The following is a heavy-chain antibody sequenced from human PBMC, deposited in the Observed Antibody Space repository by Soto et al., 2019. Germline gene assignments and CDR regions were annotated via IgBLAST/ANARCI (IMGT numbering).Heavy chain of an antibody. V-gene: IGHV4-34*01. D-gene: IGHD2-8*01. CDR2: IKHSGST. J-gene: IGHJ6*02. CDR1: GASFSGYY. Sequence: QVQLQQWGAGLLKPSATLSLTCAVYGASFSGYYWSWIRQPPGKGLEWIGEIKHSGSTNYNPSLKSRVTISLDTSNNQLSLELSSVTAADTAIYYCAREEVPQWFTKGYYGLDVWGQGTTVTVSS. CDR3: AREEVPQWFTKGYYGLDV.